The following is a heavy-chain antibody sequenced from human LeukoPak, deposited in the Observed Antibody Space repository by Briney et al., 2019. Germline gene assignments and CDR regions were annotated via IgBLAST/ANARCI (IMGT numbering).Heavy chain of an antibody. CDR3: ARESVSAVVTLEVWGLDY. CDR1: GDSVSSNSAA. J-gene: IGHJ4*02. Sequence: SQTLSPTCAISGDSVSSNSAAWNWIRQSPSRGLEWLGRTYYRSKWYNDYAVSVKSRITINPDTSKNQFSLQLNSVTPEDTAVYYCARESVSAVVTLEVWGLDYWGQGTLVTVSS. CDR2: TYYRSKWYN. V-gene: IGHV6-1*01. D-gene: IGHD4-23*01.